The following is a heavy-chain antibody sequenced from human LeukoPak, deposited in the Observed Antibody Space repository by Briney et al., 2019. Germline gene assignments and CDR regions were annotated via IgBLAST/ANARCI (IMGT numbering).Heavy chain of an antibody. CDR2: IYHSGST. D-gene: IGHD5-24*01. J-gene: IGHJ4*02. CDR3: ARRHLADGYMADY. V-gene: IGHV4-4*02. Sequence: PSETLSLTCAVSGGSISSSNWWSWVRQPPGKGLEWIGEIYHSGSTNYNPSLKSRVTISVDKSKNQFSLKLSSVTAADTAVYYCARRHLADGYMADYWGQGTLVTVSS. CDR1: GGSISSSNW.